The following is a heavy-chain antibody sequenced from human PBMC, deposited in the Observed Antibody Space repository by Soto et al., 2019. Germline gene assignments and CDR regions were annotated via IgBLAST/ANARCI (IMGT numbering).Heavy chain of an antibody. Sequence: EVQLAESGGGLVQPGGSLRLSCAASGFTFSPYWMHWVRQAPGKGLVWVSRINPDGSSTDYADSVKGRFTISRDNAKNTLYLQMNSLRAEDTAVYYCGRVGSDSPRGMDVWGQGTTVTVSS. D-gene: IGHD6-19*01. V-gene: IGHV3-74*01. CDR1: GFTFSPYW. CDR2: INPDGSST. CDR3: GRVGSDSPRGMDV. J-gene: IGHJ6*02.